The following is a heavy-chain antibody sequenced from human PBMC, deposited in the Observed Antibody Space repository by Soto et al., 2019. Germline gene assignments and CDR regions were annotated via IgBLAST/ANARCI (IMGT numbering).Heavy chain of an antibody. V-gene: IGHV1-69*13. CDR2: VIPIFETA. Sequence: ASVKVSCKASGDTFSSSGISWVRQAPGQGLEWMGGVIPIFETANYAQKFQGRVTITADASTSTAYMELSSLTSEDTAVYYCARVGDIVVVPAATIFAGIDVWDQGTTVTVSS. D-gene: IGHD2-2*01. CDR3: ARVGDIVVVPAATIFAGIDV. CDR1: GDTFSSSG. J-gene: IGHJ6*02.